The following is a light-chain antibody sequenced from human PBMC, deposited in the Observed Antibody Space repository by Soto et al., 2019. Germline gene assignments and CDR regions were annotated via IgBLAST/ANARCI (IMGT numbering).Light chain of an antibody. CDR2: AAS. Sequence: DIQMTQSPSSLSASVGDRVTITCRASQSIANFLNWYQQKSGKAPKRLIYAASSLRAGVPSRFSGSGSGTDFTLTISSLHPDDFPTYDCQQGYSTQWTFGKGNKVESK. J-gene: IGKJ1*01. CDR3: QQGYSTQWT. CDR1: QSIANF. V-gene: IGKV1-39*01.